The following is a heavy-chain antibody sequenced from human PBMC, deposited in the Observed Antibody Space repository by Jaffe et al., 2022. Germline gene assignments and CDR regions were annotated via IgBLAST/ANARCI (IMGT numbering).Heavy chain of an antibody. CDR2: ISSSSSYI. V-gene: IGHV3-21*01. Sequence: EVQLVESGGGLVKPGGSLRLSCAASGFTFSSYSMNWVRQAPGKGLEWVSSISSSSSYIYYADSVKGRFTISRDNAKNSLYLQMNSLRAEDTAVYYCARDMVRMVQGIDYWGQGTLVTVSS. CDR3: ARDMVRMVQGIDY. D-gene: IGHD3-10*01. J-gene: IGHJ4*02. CDR1: GFTFSSYS.